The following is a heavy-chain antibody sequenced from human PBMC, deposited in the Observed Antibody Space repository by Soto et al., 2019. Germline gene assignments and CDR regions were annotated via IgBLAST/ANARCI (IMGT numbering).Heavy chain of an antibody. J-gene: IGHJ5*02. Sequence: QVQLVQSGAEVKKPGASVKVSCKVSGYTLTELSMHWVRQAPGKGLEWMGGFDPEDGETIYAQKFQGRVTMTEDTSTDTAYMELSSLRSEDTAVYYCATAPRAPYYYDSSGYSPFDPWGHGTLVTVSS. D-gene: IGHD3-22*01. CDR2: FDPEDGET. V-gene: IGHV1-24*01. CDR1: GYTLTELS. CDR3: ATAPRAPYYYDSSGYSPFDP.